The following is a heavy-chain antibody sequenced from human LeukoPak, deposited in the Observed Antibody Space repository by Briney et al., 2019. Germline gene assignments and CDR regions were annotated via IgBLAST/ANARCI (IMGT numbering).Heavy chain of an antibody. CDR2: IIPIFGTA. CDR3: ARAYCGGDCYPASFDY. Sequence: SVKVSCKASGGTFSSYAISWVRQAPGQGLEWMGGIIPIFGTANYAQKFQGRVTITADESTSTAYMELSSLRSEDTAVYYCARAYCGGDCYPASFDYWGQGTLVTVSS. CDR1: GGTFSSYA. J-gene: IGHJ4*02. V-gene: IGHV1-69*13. D-gene: IGHD2-21*02.